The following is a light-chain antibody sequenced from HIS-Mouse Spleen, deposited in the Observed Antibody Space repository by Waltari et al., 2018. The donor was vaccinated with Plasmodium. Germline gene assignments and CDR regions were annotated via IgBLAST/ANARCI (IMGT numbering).Light chain of an antibody. CDR1: QSVSSSY. CDR3: QQYGSSPYT. Sequence: EIVLTQSPGTLSFSPGERATISCRASQSVSSSYLAWYQQKPGQAPRLLIYGASSRATGIPDRFSGSGSGTDFTLTISRLEPEDFAVYYCQQYGSSPYTFGQGTKLEIK. V-gene: IGKV3-20*01. J-gene: IGKJ2*01. CDR2: GAS.